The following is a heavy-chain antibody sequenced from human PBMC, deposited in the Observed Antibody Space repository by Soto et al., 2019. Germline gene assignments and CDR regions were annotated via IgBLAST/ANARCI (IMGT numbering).Heavy chain of an antibody. D-gene: IGHD3-3*01. CDR1: GFTFISYV. Sequence: QVQLVESGGGVVQPGRSLRLSCAASGFTFISYVVHWVRQAPGKGLEWVAALSYDGSNKNYADSVKGRFTISRDNSKSTLYLQMNSLTIEDTAVYYCVRDGPHIMIYGYGDYWGQVTLVTVSS. CDR2: LSYDGSNK. J-gene: IGHJ4*02. V-gene: IGHV3-30*04. CDR3: VRDGPHIMIYGYGDY.